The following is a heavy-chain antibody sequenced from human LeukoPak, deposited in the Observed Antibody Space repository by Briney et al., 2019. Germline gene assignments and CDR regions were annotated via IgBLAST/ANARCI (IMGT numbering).Heavy chain of an antibody. D-gene: IGHD6-6*01. CDR1: GGSISSYY. CDR2: IYYSGST. V-gene: IGHV4-59*08. J-gene: IGHJ4*02. Sequence: SETLSLTCTVSGGSISSYYWSWIRQPPGKGLEWIGYIYYSGSTNYNPSLKSRVTISVDTSKNQFSLKLSSVTAADTAVYYCARGEYSSSSWALDYWGQGTLVTVSS. CDR3: ARGEYSSSSWALDY.